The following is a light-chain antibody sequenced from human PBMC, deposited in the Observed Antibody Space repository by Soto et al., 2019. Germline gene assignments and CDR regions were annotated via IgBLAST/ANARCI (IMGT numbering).Light chain of an antibody. Sequence: DVVVTQTPLSSPVTLGQPGSISCRPSQSLLYTNGYNYLDWYLQKPGQSPQLLIYLGSNRAPGVPDRFGGSGSGTDFKLKIGRVEAEDVGVYYCMQSLQDVTFGQGTRLEIK. J-gene: IGKJ5*01. CDR3: MQSLQDVT. CDR1: QSLLYTNGYNY. CDR2: LGS. V-gene: IGKV2-28*01.